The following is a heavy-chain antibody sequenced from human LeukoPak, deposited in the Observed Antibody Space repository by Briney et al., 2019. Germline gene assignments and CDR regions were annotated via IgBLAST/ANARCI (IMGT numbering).Heavy chain of an antibody. CDR3: ARGYSSGWYWYNWFDP. CDR1: GYTFTSYD. CDR2: MNPNSGNT. D-gene: IGHD6-19*01. J-gene: IGHJ5*02. Sequence: ASVKVSCKASGYTFTSYDINWVRQAAGQGREWMGWMNPNSGNTGYAQKFQGRVTMTRNTSISTAYMELSSLRSEDTAVYYCARGYSSGWYWYNWFDPWGQGTLVTVSS. V-gene: IGHV1-8*01.